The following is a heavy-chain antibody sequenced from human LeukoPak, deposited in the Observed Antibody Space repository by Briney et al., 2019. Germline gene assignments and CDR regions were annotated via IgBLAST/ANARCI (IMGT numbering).Heavy chain of an antibody. V-gene: IGHV3-74*01. D-gene: IGHD3-22*01. CDR3: ARAPSEIGGFYPEYFRH. Sequence: GGSLRLSCAAAGFTFSNYWMHWVRQAPGKGLVWVSRIKSDGRTNYADSVKGRFTISRDNAKNTVSLQMNSLRAEDTGVYYCARAPSEIGGFYPEYFRHWGQGTLVTVSS. CDR1: GFTFSNYW. J-gene: IGHJ1*01. CDR2: IKSDGRT.